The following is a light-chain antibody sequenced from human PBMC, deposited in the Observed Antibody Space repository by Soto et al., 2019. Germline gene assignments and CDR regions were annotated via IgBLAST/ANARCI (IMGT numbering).Light chain of an antibody. CDR2: SNN. J-gene: IGLJ2*01. CDR1: SSNIGSNT. Sequence: QSVLTQPPSASGTPGQRVTISCSGSSSNIGSNTVNWYQQLPGTAPKLVIYSNNQRPSGVPDRFSGSKSGISASLAISGLQSEDEADYYCVACDDSLNGYVVFGGGSMVTVL. V-gene: IGLV1-44*01. CDR3: VACDDSLNGYVV.